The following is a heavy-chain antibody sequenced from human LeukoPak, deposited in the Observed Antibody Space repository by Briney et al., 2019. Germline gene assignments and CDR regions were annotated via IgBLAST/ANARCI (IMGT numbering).Heavy chain of an antibody. V-gene: IGHV3-23*01. CDR1: GFTFSSYA. CDR3: AKRYYYDSSGYYWHPTWDH. D-gene: IGHD3-22*01. CDR2: ISGSGGST. Sequence: QPGGSLRLSCAASGFTFSSYAMSWVRQAPGKGLEWVSSISGSGGSTYHADSVKGRFTISRDNSKNTLNLQINSLRAEDTAVYYCAKRYYYDSSGYYWHPTWDHWGQGTLVTVSS. J-gene: IGHJ4*02.